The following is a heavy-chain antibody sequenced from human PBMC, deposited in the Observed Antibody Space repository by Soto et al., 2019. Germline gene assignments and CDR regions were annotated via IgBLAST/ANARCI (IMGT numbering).Heavy chain of an antibody. CDR1: GFSFNTYT. CDR3: ARNYDSTAGGAFDI. CDR2: IYSGGST. V-gene: IGHV3-53*01. Sequence: GXSLRLSCAASGFSFNTYTMSWFRQAPVKGLEWVSVIYSGGSTYYADSVKGRFTISRDNSKNTLYLQMNSLRAEDTAVYYCARNYDSTAGGAFDIWGQGTMVTVSS. J-gene: IGHJ3*02. D-gene: IGHD3-22*01.